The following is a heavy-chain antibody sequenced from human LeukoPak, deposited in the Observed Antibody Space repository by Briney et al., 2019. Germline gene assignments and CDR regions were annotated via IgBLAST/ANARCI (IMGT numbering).Heavy chain of an antibody. Sequence: PGGSLRLSCAASGFTFSSYGMSWVRQAPGKGLEWVSAISGSGGSTYYADSVKGRFTISRDNSKNTLYLQMNSPRVEDTAVYYCAKASGGKYYYGSGSFFDYWGQGTLVTVSS. CDR1: GFTFSSYG. V-gene: IGHV3-23*01. D-gene: IGHD3-10*01. J-gene: IGHJ4*02. CDR3: AKASGGKYYYGSGSFFDY. CDR2: ISGSGGST.